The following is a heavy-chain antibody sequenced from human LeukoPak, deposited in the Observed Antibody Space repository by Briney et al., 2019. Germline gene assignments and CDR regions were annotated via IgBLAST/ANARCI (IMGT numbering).Heavy chain of an antibody. V-gene: IGHV1-3*02. CDR3: ARSSYTSLGALDI. CDR2: STAANGIT. CDR1: GYRFTDYA. D-gene: IGHD1-1*01. Sequence: VASVKVSRKTSGYRFTDYAIHWVRQASGQRIEWMGWSTAANGITKYSQAFQDRVTITRDTSASIVYMELSSLRSEDIAVYYCARSSYTSLGALDIWGQGTMVTVSS. J-gene: IGHJ3*02.